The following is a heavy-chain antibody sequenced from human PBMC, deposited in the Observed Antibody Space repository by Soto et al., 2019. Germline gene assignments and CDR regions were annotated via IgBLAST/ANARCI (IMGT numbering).Heavy chain of an antibody. J-gene: IGHJ5*02. CDR3: ARTPTIFGVAPRWFDP. D-gene: IGHD3-3*01. CDR1: GGSISSYY. Sequence: SETLSLTCTVSGGSISSYYWSWIRQPPGKGLEWIGYIYYSGSTNYNPSLKSRVTISVDTSKNQFSLKLSSVTAADTAVYYCARTPTIFGVAPRWFDPWGQGTLVTVSS. CDR2: IYYSGST. V-gene: IGHV4-59*01.